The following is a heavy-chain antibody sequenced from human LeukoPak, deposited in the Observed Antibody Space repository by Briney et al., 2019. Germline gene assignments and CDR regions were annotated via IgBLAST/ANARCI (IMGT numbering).Heavy chain of an antibody. J-gene: IGHJ6*03. CDR1: GYTFTGYY. D-gene: IGHD2-8*01. CDR2: INPNSGGT. Sequence: ASVKVSCKASGYTFTGYYIHWVRQAPGQGLEWMGWINPNSGGTNYAQKFQGRVGMTRDTSISTAYMELSRLRSDDTAVYYCATWGCSNGVCYSYYMDVWGKGTTVTVPS. CDR3: ATWGCSNGVCYSYYMDV. V-gene: IGHV1-2*02.